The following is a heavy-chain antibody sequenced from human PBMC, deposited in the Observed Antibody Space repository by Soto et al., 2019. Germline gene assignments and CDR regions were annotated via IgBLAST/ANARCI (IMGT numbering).Heavy chain of an antibody. CDR3: AGGPRYWSFAL. CDR1: GGSSRAYH. D-gene: IGHD1-20*01. J-gene: IGHJ2*01. V-gene: IGHV4-34*01. CDR2: FSYSGSL. Sequence: SETLSLTCSVYGGSSRAYHWSWIRQSPGEGPEWIGEFSYSGSLNYNPSLKRRVAVSLDTSTDHFSLTMTSVTAADTGVYFCAGGPRYWSFALWAVAPWSPSPQ.